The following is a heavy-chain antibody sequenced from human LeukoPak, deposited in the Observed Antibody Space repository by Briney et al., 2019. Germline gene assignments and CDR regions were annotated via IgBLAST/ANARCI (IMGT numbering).Heavy chain of an antibody. CDR2: IYGTGTT. D-gene: IGHD3-22*01. CDR1: SGSMNSFY. V-gene: IGHV4-4*07. Sequence: SETLSLTCTVSSGSMNSFYWNWIRQPAGKGPEWIGRIYGTGTTNYNPSLKSRVSMSMETSKNQFSLRLTSVTAADTAVYYCARGSGLDYYESSGYFPFDTWGQGTLVTVSS. CDR3: ARGSGLDYYESSGYFPFDT. J-gene: IGHJ4*02.